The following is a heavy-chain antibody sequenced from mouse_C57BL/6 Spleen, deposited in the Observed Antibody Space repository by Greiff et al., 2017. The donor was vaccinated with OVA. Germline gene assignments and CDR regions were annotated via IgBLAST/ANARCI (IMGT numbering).Heavy chain of an antibody. Sequence: EVQRVESGPGLVKPSQSLSLTCSVTGYSITSGYYWYWIRQLPGNKLEWMGYISYDGSNNYNPSLKNRISITRDTSKNQFFLKLNSVTTEDTATYCCARGGDYDAMDYWGQGTSVTVSS. V-gene: IGHV3-6*01. CDR3: ARGGDYDAMDY. CDR2: ISYDGSN. J-gene: IGHJ4*01. CDR1: GYSITSGYY.